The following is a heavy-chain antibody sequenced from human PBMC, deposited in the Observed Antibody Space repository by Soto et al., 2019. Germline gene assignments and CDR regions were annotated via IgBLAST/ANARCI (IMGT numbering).Heavy chain of an antibody. V-gene: IGHV3-21*01. J-gene: IGHJ4*02. Sequence: EVQLVESGGGLDKPGGSLRLSCAASGFTFSSYSMNWVRQAPGKGLEWVSSISSSSSYIYYADSVKGRFTISRDNAKNSLYLQMNSLRAEDTAVYYCARDHCSGGSCSFDYWGQGTLVTVSS. CDR3: ARDHCSGGSCSFDY. D-gene: IGHD2-15*01. CDR1: GFTFSSYS. CDR2: ISSSSSYI.